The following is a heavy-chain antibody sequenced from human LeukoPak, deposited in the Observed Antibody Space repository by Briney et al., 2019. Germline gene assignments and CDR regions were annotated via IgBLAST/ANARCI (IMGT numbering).Heavy chain of an antibody. D-gene: IGHD3-22*01. J-gene: IGHJ5*02. Sequence: PSETLSLTCAVYGGSFSGYYWSWIRQPPGKGLEWIGEINHSGSTNYNPSFKSRVTISVDTSKNQFSLKLSSVTAADTAVYYCARPYYYDSSGYRSRWFDPWGQGTLVTVSS. CDR1: GGSFSGYY. CDR3: ARPYYYDSSGYRSRWFDP. CDR2: INHSGST. V-gene: IGHV4-34*01.